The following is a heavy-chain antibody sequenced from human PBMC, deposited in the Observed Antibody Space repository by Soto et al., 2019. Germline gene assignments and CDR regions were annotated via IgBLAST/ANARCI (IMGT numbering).Heavy chain of an antibody. J-gene: IGHJ4*02. CDR1: GGTFSSYA. CDR2: IIPIFGTA. V-gene: IGHV1-69*13. D-gene: IGHD3-22*01. CDR3: ASGRYDASGYFDY. Sequence: SVKVSCKASGGTFSSYAISWVRQAPGQGLEWMGGIIPIFGTANYAQKFQGRVTITADESTSTAYMELSSLRSEDTAVYYCASGRYDASGYFDYWGQGTLVTVSS.